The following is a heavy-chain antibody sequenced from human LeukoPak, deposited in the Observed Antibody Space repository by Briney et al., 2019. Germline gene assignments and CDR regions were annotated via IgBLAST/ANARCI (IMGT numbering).Heavy chain of an antibody. Sequence: SETLSLTCTVSGGSISNYYWSWLRQPPGKGLEWIGYIYYSGTTNYNPSLTSRVTISVDTSKNQFSLKLNSVTAADTAVYYCARDRSSGFIGYGMDVWGQGTTVTVSS. CDR2: IYYSGTT. D-gene: IGHD6-19*01. CDR1: GGSISNYY. J-gene: IGHJ6*02. V-gene: IGHV4-59*01. CDR3: ARDRSSGFIGYGMDV.